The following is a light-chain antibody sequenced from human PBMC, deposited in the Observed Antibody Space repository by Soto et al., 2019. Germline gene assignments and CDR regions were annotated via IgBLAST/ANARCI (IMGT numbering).Light chain of an antibody. CDR3: SSYASSNLYV. CDR2: EVS. Sequence: QSVLTQPPSASGSPGQSVTISCTGTSSDIGGYNYVSWYQQHPGKAPKFMIYEVSKRPSGVPDRFSGSKSGNTASLTVSGLQPEDEADYYCSSYASSNLYVFGTGTKLTVL. V-gene: IGLV2-8*01. CDR1: SSDIGGYNY. J-gene: IGLJ1*01.